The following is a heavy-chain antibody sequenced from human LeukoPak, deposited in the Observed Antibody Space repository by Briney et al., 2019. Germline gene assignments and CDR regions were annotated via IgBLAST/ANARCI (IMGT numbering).Heavy chain of an antibody. D-gene: IGHD1-26*01. V-gene: IGHV3-30*18. J-gene: IGHJ3*02. Sequence: PGGSLRLSCAASGFTFSSYSMNWVRQAPGKGLEWVAVISYDGSNTFYADSVKRRFSISRDNSKNTLYLQMNSLRAEDTALYYCAKEYVGYGAFDIWGQGTMVTVSS. CDR1: GFTFSSYS. CDR3: AKEYVGYGAFDI. CDR2: ISYDGSNT.